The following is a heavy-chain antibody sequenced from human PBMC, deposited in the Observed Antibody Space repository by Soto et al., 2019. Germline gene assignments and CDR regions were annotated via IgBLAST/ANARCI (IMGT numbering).Heavy chain of an antibody. V-gene: IGHV3-23*01. CDR3: AKVGILTGYYPPYYYYGMDV. Sequence: EVQLLESGGGLVQPGGSLRLSCAASGFTFSSYAMSWVRQAPGKGLEWVSAISGSGGSTYYADSVKGRFTISRDNSKNTLYLQMNSLRAEDTAVYYCAKVGILTGYYPPYYYYGMDVWGQGTTVTVSS. CDR2: ISGSGGST. J-gene: IGHJ6*02. CDR1: GFTFSSYA. D-gene: IGHD3-9*01.